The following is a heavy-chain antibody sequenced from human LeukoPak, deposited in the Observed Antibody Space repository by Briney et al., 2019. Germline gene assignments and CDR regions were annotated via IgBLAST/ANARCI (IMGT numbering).Heavy chain of an antibody. V-gene: IGHV4-39*01. J-gene: IGHJ2*01. CDR2: IYYSGST. Sequence: SETLSLTCTVSGGSISSYYWGWIRQPPGKGLEWIGSIYYSGSTYYNPSLKSRVTISVDTSKNQFSLKLSSVTAADTAVYYCARHRKHWYFDLWGRGTLVTVSS. CDR3: ARHRKHWYFDL. CDR1: GGSISSYY.